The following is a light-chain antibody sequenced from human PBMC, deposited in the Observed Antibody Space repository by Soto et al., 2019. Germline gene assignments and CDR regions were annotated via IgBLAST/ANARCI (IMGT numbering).Light chain of an antibody. V-gene: IGKV1-39*01. CDR3: QQSYNTPT. CDR1: QNTNFY. CDR2: AAS. Sequence: DIQMTQSPSSLSASVGDRVTITCRASQNTNFYLNWFQQKPGKAPKVLIYAASSLQVGVPSRFSGSGSGTDFTLTISSLQPEDFATYFCQQSYNTPTFGGGTKVDIK. J-gene: IGKJ4*01.